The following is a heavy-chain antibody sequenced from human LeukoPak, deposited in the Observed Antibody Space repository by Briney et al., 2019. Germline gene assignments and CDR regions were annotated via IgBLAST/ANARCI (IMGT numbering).Heavy chain of an antibody. CDR2: ISSSGSTI. J-gene: IGHJ3*02. D-gene: IGHD5-24*01. V-gene: IGHV3-11*04. Sequence: PGGSLRLSCAASGFTFSDYYMSWIRQAPGQGLEWVSYISSSGSTIYYADSVKGRFTISRDNAKNSLYLQMNSLRAEDTAVHYCARARDGYNSGAFDIWGQGAMVTVSS. CDR1: GFTFSDYY. CDR3: ARARDGYNSGAFDI.